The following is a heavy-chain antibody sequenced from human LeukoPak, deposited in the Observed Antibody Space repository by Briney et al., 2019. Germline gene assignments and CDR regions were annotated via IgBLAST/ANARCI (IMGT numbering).Heavy chain of an antibody. CDR3: AIVPPLSRPYTGNNYYFDY. D-gene: IGHD5-24*01. Sequence: PSETLSLTCTVSGGSISSYYWSWIRQPPGKGLEWIGYISYTGGTNYNPSLKSRVTISVDTSKNQFSLKLSSVTAADTAVYYCAIVPPLSRPYTGNNYYFDYWGQGTLVTVSS. CDR1: GGSISSYY. V-gene: IGHV4-59*01. J-gene: IGHJ4*02. CDR2: ISYTGGT.